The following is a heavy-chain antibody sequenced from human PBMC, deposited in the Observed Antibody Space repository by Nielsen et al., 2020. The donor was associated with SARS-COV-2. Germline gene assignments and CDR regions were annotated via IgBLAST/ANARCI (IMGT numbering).Heavy chain of an antibody. CDR2: IWYDGSNK. J-gene: IGHJ6*02. CDR1: GFTFSSYG. Sequence: GESLKISCAASGFTFSSYGMHWVRQAPGKGLEWVAVIWYDGSNKYYADSVKGRFTISRDNSKNTLYLQMNSLRAEDTAVYYCASGSSPYYYYDMDVWGQGTTVTVSS. CDR3: ASGSSPYYYYDMDV. D-gene: IGHD1-26*01. V-gene: IGHV3-33*01.